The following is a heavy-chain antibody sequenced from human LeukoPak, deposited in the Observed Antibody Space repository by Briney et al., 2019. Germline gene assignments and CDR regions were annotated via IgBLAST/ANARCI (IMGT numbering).Heavy chain of an antibody. CDR1: GFTFSSYS. V-gene: IGHV3-21*01. Sequence: GGSLRLSCAASGFTFSSYSMNWVRQAPGKGLEWVSSISSSSSYIYYADSVKGRFTISRDNAKNSLYLQMNSLRAEDTAVYYCASLVMGPDDAFDIWGQGTMVTVSS. D-gene: IGHD3-16*01. CDR3: ASLVMGPDDAFDI. J-gene: IGHJ3*02. CDR2: ISSSSSYI.